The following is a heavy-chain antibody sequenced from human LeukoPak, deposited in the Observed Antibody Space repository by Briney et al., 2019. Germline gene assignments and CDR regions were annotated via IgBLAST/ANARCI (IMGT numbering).Heavy chain of an antibody. CDR3: AKDQSGPGYYDSSRFGLPDY. J-gene: IGHJ4*02. D-gene: IGHD3-22*01. V-gene: IGHV3-30*18. CDR1: GFTFRSFG. Sequence: PGRSLRLSCAASGFTFRSFGMHWVRQAPGKGLEWVAAISYGGNNKFYADSVKGRFTVSRDNSKNTLYLQMDSLRAEDTAVYYCAKDQSGPGYYDSSRFGLPDYWGQGTLVTVSS. CDR2: ISYGGNNK.